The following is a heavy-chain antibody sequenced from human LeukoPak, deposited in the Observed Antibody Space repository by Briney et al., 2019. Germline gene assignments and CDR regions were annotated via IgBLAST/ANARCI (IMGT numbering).Heavy chain of an antibody. CDR3: ARDLVTVTKGFDI. CDR2: ISHVGRT. CDR1: GDSFSRHY. Sequence: SETLSLTCAVSGDSFSRHYWTWIRQSPGTGLEWIGYISHVGRTNYNPSLTSRVTISIDTSKNQFSLKLRSMTAADTAVYYCARDLVTVTKGFDIWGQGTMVSVSS. V-gene: IGHV4-59*11. J-gene: IGHJ3*02. D-gene: IGHD4-17*01.